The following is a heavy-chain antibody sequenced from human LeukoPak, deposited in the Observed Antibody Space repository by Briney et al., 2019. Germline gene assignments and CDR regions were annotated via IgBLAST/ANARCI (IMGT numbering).Heavy chain of an antibody. V-gene: IGHV3-66*04. CDR3: ARHSEGPVNDAFDI. D-gene: IGHD2-2*01. CDR2: IYSGGST. Sequence: GGSLRLSCAASGFTVSSNYMSWVRQAPGKGLEWVSVIYSGGSTYYADSVKGRFTISRDNSKNTLYLQMNSLRAEDTAVYYCARHSEGPVNDAFDIWGQGTKVTVSS. CDR1: GFTVSSNY. J-gene: IGHJ3*02.